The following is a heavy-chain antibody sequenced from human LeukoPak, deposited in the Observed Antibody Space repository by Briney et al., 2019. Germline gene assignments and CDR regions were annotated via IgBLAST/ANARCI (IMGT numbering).Heavy chain of an antibody. J-gene: IGHJ4*02. Sequence: GSLRLSCAASGFTFSSYAMSWVRQAPGKGLEWVSAISGSGGSSYYADSVKGRFTISRDNSENTLYLQMNSLRAEDTAVYYCATYRQVLLPFESWGQGTLVTVSS. CDR1: GFTFSSYA. CDR3: ATYRQVLLPFES. CDR2: ISGSGGSS. V-gene: IGHV3-23*01. D-gene: IGHD2-8*02.